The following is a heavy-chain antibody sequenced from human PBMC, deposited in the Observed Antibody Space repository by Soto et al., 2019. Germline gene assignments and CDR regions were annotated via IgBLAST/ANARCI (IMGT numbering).Heavy chain of an antibody. J-gene: IGHJ3*02. Sequence: GGSLRLSCAASGFTFSSYAMSWVRQAPGKGLEWVAAISGSGSSTYYADSVKGRFTISRDNSKNTLYLQMNSLRAEDTEVYYCAKSLVGAGYNYGAFDIWGQGTMVTVSS. CDR3: AKSLVGAGYNYGAFDI. CDR1: GFTFSSYA. V-gene: IGHV3-23*01. D-gene: IGHD5-12*01. CDR2: ISGSGSST.